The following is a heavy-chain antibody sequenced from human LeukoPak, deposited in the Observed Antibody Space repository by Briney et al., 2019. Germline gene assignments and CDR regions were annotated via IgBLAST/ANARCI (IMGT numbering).Heavy chain of an antibody. D-gene: IGHD1-26*01. CDR1: GGSISSGSYY. CDR2: IYTSGST. V-gene: IGHV4-61*02. Sequence: PSETLSLTCTVSGGSISSGSYYWSWIRQPAGKGLEWIGRIYTSGSTNYNPSLKSRVTMSVDTSKNQFSLKLSSVTAADTAVYYCARARGSYFLGPYFDYWGQGTLVTVSS. CDR3: ARARGSYFLGPYFDY. J-gene: IGHJ4*02.